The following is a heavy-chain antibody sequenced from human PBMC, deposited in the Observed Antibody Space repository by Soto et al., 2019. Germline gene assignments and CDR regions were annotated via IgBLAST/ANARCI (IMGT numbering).Heavy chain of an antibody. CDR2: IYPGDSDT. CDR3: ARLRDYDFWSGPLTTNPYYFDY. V-gene: IGHV5-51*01. D-gene: IGHD3-3*01. J-gene: IGHJ4*02. Sequence: EVQLVQSGAEVKKPGESLKISCKGSGYSFTSYWIGWVRQMPGKGLEWMGIIYPGDSDTRYSPSFQGQVTISADKSISTAYLQWSSLKASDTAMYYCARLRDYDFWSGPLTTNPYYFDYWGQGTLVTVSS. CDR1: GYSFTSYW.